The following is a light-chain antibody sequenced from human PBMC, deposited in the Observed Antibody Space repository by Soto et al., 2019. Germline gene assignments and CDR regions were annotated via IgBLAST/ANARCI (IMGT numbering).Light chain of an antibody. CDR2: GAS. V-gene: IGKV3-15*01. CDR3: QQYVNWPRT. J-gene: IGKJ1*01. Sequence: EIVMTQSPSTLSVSPGGRATLSCGASQSISDTLAWYQQKPGQAPRLLIYGASSRATGIPARFSGSGYGTEFNLTISSLQSEDFAVYYCQQYVNWPRTFGQGTKVDIK. CDR1: QSISDT.